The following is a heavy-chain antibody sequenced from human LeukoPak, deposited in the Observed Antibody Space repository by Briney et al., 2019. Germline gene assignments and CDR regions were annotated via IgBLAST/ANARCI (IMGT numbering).Heavy chain of an antibody. CDR2: IYYSGST. J-gene: IGHJ3*02. D-gene: IGHD2-15*01. CDR1: GGSISSGGYY. Sequence: SETLSLTCTVSGGSISSGGYYWSWIRQHPGKGLEWIGYIYYSGSTYYNPSLKSRVTISVDTSKNQFSLKLSSVTAADTAVYYCARQTEGYCSGGSCQRGDAFDIWGQGTMVTVSS. V-gene: IGHV4-61*08. CDR3: ARQTEGYCSGGSCQRGDAFDI.